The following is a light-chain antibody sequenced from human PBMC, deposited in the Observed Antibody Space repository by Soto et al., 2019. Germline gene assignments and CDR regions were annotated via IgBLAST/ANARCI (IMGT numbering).Light chain of an antibody. CDR1: SSNIGSNY. CDR2: SNN. CDR3: AAWDDSLSGRVV. Sequence: QSVLTQPPSASGTPGQRATISCSGSSSNIGSNYVYWYQQLPGTAPKLLIYSNNQRPSGVPDRFSGSKSGTSASLAISGLRSEDEADYYCAAWDDSLSGRVVFGGGTKVTVL. J-gene: IGLJ2*01. V-gene: IGLV1-47*02.